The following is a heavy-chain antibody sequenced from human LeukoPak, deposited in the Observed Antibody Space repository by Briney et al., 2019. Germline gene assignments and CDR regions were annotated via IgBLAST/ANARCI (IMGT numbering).Heavy chain of an antibody. V-gene: IGHV3-23*01. D-gene: IGHD2-2*01. CDR1: GFTFSSYA. CDR3: AKGATRYCSSTSCYPYYYGMDV. Sequence: PGGSLRLSCAASGFTFSSYAMSWVRQAPGKGLEWVSAISGSGGSTYYADSVKGRFTISRDNSKNTLYLQMNSLRAEDTAVYYCAKGATRYCSSTSCYPYYYGMDVWGQGTTVTVSS. J-gene: IGHJ6*02. CDR2: ISGSGGST.